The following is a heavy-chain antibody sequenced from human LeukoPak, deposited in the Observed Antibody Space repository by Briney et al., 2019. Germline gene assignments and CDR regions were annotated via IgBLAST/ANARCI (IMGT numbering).Heavy chain of an antibody. CDR2: IRYDGSNK. D-gene: IGHD2-2*02. J-gene: IGHJ4*02. CDR3: AKGGDIVLVPAAITVDY. V-gene: IGHV3-30*02. Sequence: GGSLRLSCAASGFTFSSYGMHWVRQAPGKGLEWVAFIRYDGSNKYYADSVKGRFTISRDTFKNTLYLQMNSLRAEDTAVYYCAKGGDIVLVPAAITVDYWGQGTLVTVSS. CDR1: GFTFSSYG.